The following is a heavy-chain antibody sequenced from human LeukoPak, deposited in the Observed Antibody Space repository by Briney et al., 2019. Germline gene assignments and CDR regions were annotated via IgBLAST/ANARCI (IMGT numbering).Heavy chain of an antibody. J-gene: IGHJ6*02. D-gene: IGHD3-3*01. CDR2: IIPILGIA. V-gene: IGHV1-69*04. Sequence: SVKVSCKASGGTFSSYAISWVRQAPRQGLEWMGRIIPILGIANYAQKFQGRVTITADKSTSTAYMELSSLRSEDTAVYYCARDPTIFGVVIFLKPMDVWGQGTTVTVSS. CDR1: GGTFSSYA. CDR3: ARDPTIFGVVIFLKPMDV.